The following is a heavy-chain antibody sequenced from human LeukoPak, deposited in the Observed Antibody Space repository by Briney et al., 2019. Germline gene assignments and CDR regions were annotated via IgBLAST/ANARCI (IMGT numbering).Heavy chain of an antibody. J-gene: IGHJ3*02. CDR3: VREDNAFNI. CDR1: GYTFSSYG. CDR2: ISGDETYT. Sequence: GGSLRLSCAASGYTFSSYGMHWVRQAPGEGLMWVSQISGDETYTNYADSVKGRFTISRDNAKNTLYLQMNSLRAEDTAIYHCVREDNAFNIWGQGTLVTVSS. V-gene: IGHV3-74*01.